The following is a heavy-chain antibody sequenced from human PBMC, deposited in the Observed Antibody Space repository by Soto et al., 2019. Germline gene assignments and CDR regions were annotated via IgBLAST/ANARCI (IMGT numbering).Heavy chain of an antibody. J-gene: IGHJ4*02. CDR2: FDPEDGET. Sequence: ASVKVSCKVSGYTFNELSMHWVRQTPGKGLEWMGGFDPEDGETIYAQKFQGRVTMTEDTSTDTAYMELSSLRSEDTALYYCATGVLGYSSSQPTFWGQGTLVTVSS. CDR1: GYTFNELS. V-gene: IGHV1-24*01. CDR3: ATGVLGYSSSQPTF. D-gene: IGHD6-13*01.